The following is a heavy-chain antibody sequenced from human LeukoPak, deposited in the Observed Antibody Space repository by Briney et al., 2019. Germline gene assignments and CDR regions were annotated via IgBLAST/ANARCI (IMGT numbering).Heavy chain of an antibody. V-gene: IGHV2-5*01. Sequence: SGPTLVNPTQTLTLTCTFSGFSLSTSGVGVGWIRQPPGKALEWLALIYWNDDKRYSPSLKGRLTITKDTSKNQVVLTMTNMDPVDTATYYCAHRPAAGPGGVYNWFDPWGQGTLITVSS. J-gene: IGHJ5*02. CDR3: AHRPAAGPGGVYNWFDP. D-gene: IGHD6-13*01. CDR1: GFSLSTSGVG. CDR2: IYWNDDK.